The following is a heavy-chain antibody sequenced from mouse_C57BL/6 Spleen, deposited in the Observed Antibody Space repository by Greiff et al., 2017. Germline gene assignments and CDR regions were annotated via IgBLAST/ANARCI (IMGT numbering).Heavy chain of an antibody. Sequence: VKLVESGAELVKPGASVKLSCKASGFTFTEYTIHWVKQRPGQGLEWVGWFYPGSGSIKYNEKFKDKATWTADKSSSTVYMELSRLTSEDSAVYFGARHEEGDVLSWFAYWGQGTLVTVSA. V-gene: IGHV1-62-2*01. D-gene: IGHD3-3*01. CDR2: FYPGSGSI. CDR3: ARHEEGDVLSWFAY. J-gene: IGHJ3*01. CDR1: GFTFTEYT.